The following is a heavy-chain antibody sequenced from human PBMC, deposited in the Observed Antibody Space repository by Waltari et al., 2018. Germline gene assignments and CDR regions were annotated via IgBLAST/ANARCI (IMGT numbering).Heavy chain of an antibody. CDR3: ARVGRNYGSGHAFDI. D-gene: IGHD3-10*01. CDR1: GFTVSSNY. V-gene: IGHV3-53*01. Sequence: EVQLVESGGGLIQPGGSLRLSCAASGFTVSSNYMSWVRQAPGKGLGWVSVIYSGGSTYYADSVKGRFTISRDNSKNTLYLQMNSLRAEDTAVYYCARVGRNYGSGHAFDIWGQGTMVTVSS. J-gene: IGHJ3*02. CDR2: IYSGGST.